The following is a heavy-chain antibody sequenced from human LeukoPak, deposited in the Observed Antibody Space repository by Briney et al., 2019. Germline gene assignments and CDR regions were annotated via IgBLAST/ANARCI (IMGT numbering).Heavy chain of an antibody. Sequence: GVSLRLSCAASGFTFSIYEMNWVRQATGKGLEWVSYICNICNIYYAESVKGRLTISRDNDKTTLYLQMNIMTAEDTDIYYCASGQIVGGSIAGIDVWGQGTTVTVSS. CDR3: ASGQIVGGSIAGIDV. CDR2: ICNICNI. D-gene: IGHD1-26*01. J-gene: IGHJ6*02. CDR1: GFTFSIYE. V-gene: IGHV3-48*03.